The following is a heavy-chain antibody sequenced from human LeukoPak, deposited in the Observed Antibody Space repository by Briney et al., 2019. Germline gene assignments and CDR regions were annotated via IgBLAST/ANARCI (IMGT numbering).Heavy chain of an antibody. J-gene: IGHJ4*02. CDR1: GYIFNKYG. V-gene: IGHV1-18*01. Sequence: ASVKVSCKASGYIFNKYGVSWVRQAPGQGLEWLAWISCYNGDTDYAQKFQGRVTVTTDTSTSTVFMELRNLNTDDTAVYYCARNRWLDFWGPGTLVAVSS. CDR3: ARNRWLDF. CDR2: ISCYNGDT. D-gene: IGHD4-23*01.